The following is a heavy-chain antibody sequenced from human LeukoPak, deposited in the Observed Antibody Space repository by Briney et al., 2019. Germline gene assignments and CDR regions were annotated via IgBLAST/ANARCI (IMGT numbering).Heavy chain of an antibody. V-gene: IGHV3-30*02. J-gene: IGHJ4*02. Sequence: PGGSLKLSCAASGFSFRSYGMHWVRQAPGKWLEWVAFIRYDGSDKYYADSVKGRFTISRDNSKNTLYLQMNSLRAEDTAVYYCAKDSWEVGATSEIDYWGQGTLVTVSS. CDR2: IRYDGSDK. CDR3: AKDSWEVGATSEIDY. CDR1: GFSFRSYG. D-gene: IGHD1-26*01.